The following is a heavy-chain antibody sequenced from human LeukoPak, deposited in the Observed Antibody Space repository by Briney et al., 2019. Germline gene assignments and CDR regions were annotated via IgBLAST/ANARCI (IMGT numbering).Heavy chain of an antibody. D-gene: IGHD6-19*01. J-gene: IGHJ5*02. Sequence: PGGSLRLSCAASGFTFDDYAMHWVRQAPGKGLEWVAVISYDGSNKYYADSVKGRFTISRDNSKNTLYLQMNSLRAEDTAVYYCAKVGLVGPINWFDPWGQGTLVTVSS. CDR2: ISYDGSNK. CDR3: AKVGLVGPINWFDP. V-gene: IGHV3-30*04. CDR1: GFTFDDYA.